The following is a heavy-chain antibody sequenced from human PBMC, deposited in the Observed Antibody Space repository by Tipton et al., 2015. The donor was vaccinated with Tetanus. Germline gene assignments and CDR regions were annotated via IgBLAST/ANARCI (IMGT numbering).Heavy chain of an antibody. CDR3: ARLGYDILTGYHYDY. D-gene: IGHD3-9*01. CDR2: IYYSGST. Sequence: TLSLTCTVSGGSISSGGYYWSWIRQHPGKGLEWIGYIYYSGSTYYNPSLKSRLTISVDTSKNQFSLKLSSVTAADTAVYYCARLGYDILTGYHYDYWGQGTLVTVSS. V-gene: IGHV4-31*03. CDR1: GGSISSGGYY. J-gene: IGHJ4*02.